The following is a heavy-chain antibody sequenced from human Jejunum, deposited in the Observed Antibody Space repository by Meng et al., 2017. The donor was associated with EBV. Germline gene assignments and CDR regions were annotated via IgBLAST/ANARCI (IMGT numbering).Heavy chain of an antibody. D-gene: IGHD1-26*01. CDR2: IYNSEST. CDR3: ARDQNGSYFAY. J-gene: IGHJ4*02. Sequence: QGERQESGPGMVKPSETLSLTCTVSGCSVRSGGYYWSWIRQPPGKGLEWIGYIYNSESTNYKSSLKSRVTISADTSKTQFSLRLSSVTAADTAVYYCARDQNGSYFAYWGQGTLVTVSS. V-gene: IGHV4-61*08. CDR1: GCSVRSGGYY.